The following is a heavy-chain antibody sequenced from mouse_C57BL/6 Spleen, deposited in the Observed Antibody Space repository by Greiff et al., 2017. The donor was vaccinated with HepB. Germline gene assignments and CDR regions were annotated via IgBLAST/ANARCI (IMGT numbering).Heavy chain of an antibody. J-gene: IGHJ2*01. CDR2: IYPRSGNT. V-gene: IGHV1-81*01. Sequence: QVQLKESGAELARPGASVKLSCKASGYTFTSYGISWVKQRTGQGLEWIGEIYPRSGNTYYNEKFKGKATLTADKSSSTAYMELRSLTSEDSAVYFCARWMVTTYKDYWGQGTTLTVSS. D-gene: IGHD2-3*01. CDR3: ARWMVTTYKDY. CDR1: GYTFTSYG.